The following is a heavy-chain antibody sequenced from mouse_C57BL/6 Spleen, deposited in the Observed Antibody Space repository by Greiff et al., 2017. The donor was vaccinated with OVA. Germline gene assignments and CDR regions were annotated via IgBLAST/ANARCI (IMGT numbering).Heavy chain of an antibody. Sequence: EVQLQESGPELVKPGASVKISCKASGYSFTGYYMNWVKQSPEKSLEWIGEINPSTGGTTYNQKFKAKATLTVDKSSSTAYMQLKSLTSDDSAVYYCARPAQAPWFAYWGQGTLVTVSA. J-gene: IGHJ3*01. D-gene: IGHD3-2*02. CDR1: GYSFTGYY. CDR3: ARPAQAPWFAY. V-gene: IGHV1-42*01. CDR2: INPSTGGT.